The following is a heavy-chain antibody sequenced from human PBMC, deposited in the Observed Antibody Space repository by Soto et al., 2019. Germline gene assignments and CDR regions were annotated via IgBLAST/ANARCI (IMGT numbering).Heavy chain of an antibody. V-gene: IGHV1-3*04. CDR3: ARSIVVVTAADY. J-gene: IGHJ4*02. Sequence: ASVKVSCKASGYAFSSYAMHWVRQAPGQRLEWMGWINIGSGNTEYSQKFQGRVTITRDTSASTAYMELSSLRSEDTAVYYCARSIVVVTAADYWGQGTLVTVSS. CDR2: INIGSGNT. D-gene: IGHD2-21*02. CDR1: GYAFSSYA.